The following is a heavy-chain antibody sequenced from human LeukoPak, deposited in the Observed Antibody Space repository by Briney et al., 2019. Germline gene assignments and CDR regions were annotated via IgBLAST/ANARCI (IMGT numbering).Heavy chain of an antibody. V-gene: IGHV1-18*01. D-gene: IGHD1-26*01. CDR2: IGGYNSKT. CDR1: DYTFTNFG. CDR3: ARVLIVEDSESHYFDY. Sequence: ASVKVSCKASDYTFTNFGVSWVRQAPGQGLEWMGWIGGYNSKTHYPRKFQGRVTMTTDTSTTTAYMELRTLRSDDTAVYYCARVLIVEDSESHYFDYWGQGTLGTVTS. J-gene: IGHJ4*02.